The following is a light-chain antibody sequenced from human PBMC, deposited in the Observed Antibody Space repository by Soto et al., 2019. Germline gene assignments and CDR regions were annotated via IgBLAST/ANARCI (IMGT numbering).Light chain of an antibody. CDR2: EVS. CDR1: RSDVGAYNY. V-gene: IGLV2-8*01. J-gene: IGLJ1*01. CDR3: TSCAGTSSFYYV. Sequence: QSALTQPPSASGSPGQSVTISCTGTRSDVGAYNYVSWYQQLPGKAPKLIIYEVSKRPSGVPERFSGAKSGNTASLTVSGLQAEDEADYYLTSCAGTSSFYYVCGSGTKVTVL.